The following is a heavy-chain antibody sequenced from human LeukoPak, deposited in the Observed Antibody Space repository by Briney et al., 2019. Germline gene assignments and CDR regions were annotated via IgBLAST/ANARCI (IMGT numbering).Heavy chain of an antibody. D-gene: IGHD3-3*01. CDR3: ARVFRSSYYYYGMDV. V-gene: IGHV1-8*01. J-gene: IGHJ6*02. Sequence: ASVKVSCKASGYTFTSYDINWVRQATGQGLEWMGWMNPNSGNTGYAQKFQGRVTMTRNTSISTAYMELSSLRSEDTAVYYCARVFRSSYYYYGMDVWGRGTTVTVSS. CDR2: MNPNSGNT. CDR1: GYTFTSYD.